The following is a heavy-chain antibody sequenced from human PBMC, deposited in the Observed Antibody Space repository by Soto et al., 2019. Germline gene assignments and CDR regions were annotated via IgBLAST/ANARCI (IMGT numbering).Heavy chain of an antibody. D-gene: IGHD1-1*01. CDR2: ISYDGINK. CDR1: GFIFSSYG. CDR3: AKSVYNWNDGFFDY. V-gene: IGHV3-30*18. Sequence: GGSLRLSCAASGFIFSSYGMHWVRQAPGKGLEWVAVISYDGINKYYSDSVKGRFTISRDNSKNTLYLQMNRLRAEDTAVYYCAKSVYNWNDGFFDYWGQGTLVTVSS. J-gene: IGHJ4*02.